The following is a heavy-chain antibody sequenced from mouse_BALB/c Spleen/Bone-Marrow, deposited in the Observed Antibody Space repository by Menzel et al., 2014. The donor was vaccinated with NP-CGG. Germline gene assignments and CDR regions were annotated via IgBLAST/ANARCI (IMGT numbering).Heavy chain of an antibody. CDR3: ARSYNSFDF. V-gene: IGHV1-39*01. Sequence: EVQGVESGPELEKPGASVKISCKASGYSFTGYNMNWVKQYNGQSLEWIGNVDPYYGATTYNQKFKGKATLTVDKSSSTAYMQFERPTSEDSAVYYCARSYNSFDFWGQGTTLTVSS. J-gene: IGHJ2*01. CDR2: VDPYYGAT. CDR1: GYSFTGYN.